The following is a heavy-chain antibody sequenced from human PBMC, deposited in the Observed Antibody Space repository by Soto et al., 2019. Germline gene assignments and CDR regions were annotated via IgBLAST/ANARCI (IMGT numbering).Heavy chain of an antibody. CDR3: ASEGYCSSTSCYGNCFDP. J-gene: IGHJ5*02. D-gene: IGHD2-2*01. CDR1: GFTFSSYE. CDR2: ISSSGSTI. Sequence: EVQLVESGGGLVQPGGSLRLSCAASGFTFSSYEMNWVRQAPGKGLEWVSYISSSGSTIYYADSVKGRFTISRDNAKNSLYLQMNSLRAEDTAVYYCASEGYCSSTSCYGNCFDPWGQGTLVTVSS. V-gene: IGHV3-48*03.